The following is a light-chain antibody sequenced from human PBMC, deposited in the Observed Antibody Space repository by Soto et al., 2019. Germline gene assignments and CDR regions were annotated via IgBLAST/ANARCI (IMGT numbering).Light chain of an antibody. CDR3: QQANSFPFT. Sequence: DIQMTQSPSSVSASVGDRVTITCRASQGVSSWLAWYQQKPGTAPKLLIYAASSLQSGVPSRFSGSGFATDVTLTISSLQPEESATYYCQQANSFPFTFGGGTKVDIK. V-gene: IGKV1D-12*01. J-gene: IGKJ4*01. CDR1: QGVSSW. CDR2: AAS.